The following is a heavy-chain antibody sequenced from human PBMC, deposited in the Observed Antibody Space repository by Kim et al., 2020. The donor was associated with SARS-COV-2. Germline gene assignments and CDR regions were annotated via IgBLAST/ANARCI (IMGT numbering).Heavy chain of an antibody. Sequence: ASVKVSCKASGYTFTSYGISWVRQAPGQGLEWMGWISAYNGNTNYAQKLQGRVTMTTDTSTSTAYMELRSLRSDDTAVYYCARTAGLLLWFGESNTQYSFDYWGQGTLVTVSS. D-gene: IGHD3-10*01. V-gene: IGHV1-18*01. CDR3: ARTAGLLLWFGESNTQYSFDY. CDR1: GYTFTSYG. CDR2: ISAYNGNT. J-gene: IGHJ4*02.